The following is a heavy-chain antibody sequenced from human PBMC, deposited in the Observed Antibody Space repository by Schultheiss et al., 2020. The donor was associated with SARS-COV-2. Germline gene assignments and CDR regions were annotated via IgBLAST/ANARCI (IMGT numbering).Heavy chain of an antibody. CDR3: ARLPTGFPNWFDP. CDR2: ISLSSSHR. Sequence: GGSLRLSCEASGFTFSNYNMKWVRQAPGKGLEWVSSISLSSSHRDYADSVKGRFTISRDNAKNSLYLQMSSLRADDTAVYYCARLPTGFPNWFDPWGQGTLVTVSS. V-gene: IGHV3-21*04. CDR1: GFTFSNYN. D-gene: IGHD3-9*01. J-gene: IGHJ5*02.